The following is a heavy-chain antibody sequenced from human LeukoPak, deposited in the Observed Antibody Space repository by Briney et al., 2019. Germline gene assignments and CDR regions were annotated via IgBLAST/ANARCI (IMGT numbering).Heavy chain of an antibody. Sequence: GSLRLSCAASGFTFSSYTMNWVRQAPGKGLVWVSRINSDGSSTSYADSVKGRFTISRDNAKNTLYLQMNSLRAEDTAVYYCARATAEQWLVDYWGQGTLVTVSS. CDR2: INSDGSST. J-gene: IGHJ4*02. CDR3: ARATAEQWLVDY. CDR1: GFTFSSYT. V-gene: IGHV3-74*01. D-gene: IGHD6-19*01.